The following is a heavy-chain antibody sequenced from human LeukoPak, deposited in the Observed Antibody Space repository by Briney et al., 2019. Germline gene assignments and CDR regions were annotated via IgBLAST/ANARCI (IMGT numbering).Heavy chain of an antibody. CDR1: GGSISSYY. CDR2: IYYSGST. V-gene: IGHV4-59*01. J-gene: IGHJ4*02. D-gene: IGHD6-19*01. Sequence: PSETLSLTCTVSGGSISSYYWSWIRQPPGKGLEWIGYIYYSGSTNYNPSLKSRVTISVDTSKNQFSLKLSSVTAADTAVYYCARGRGSGWFYAYYFDYWGQGTLVTVSS. CDR3: ARGRGSGWFYAYYFDY.